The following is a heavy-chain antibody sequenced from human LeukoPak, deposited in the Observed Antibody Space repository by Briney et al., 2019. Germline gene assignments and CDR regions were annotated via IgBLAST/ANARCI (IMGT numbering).Heavy chain of an antibody. V-gene: IGHV3-21*01. CDR3: ASTTDILGYRSSTSCAFDY. Sequence: PGGSLRLSCAASGFTFSSYSMNWVRQAPGKGLEWVSSISSSSSYIYYADSVKGRFTISRDNAKNSLYLQMNSLRAEDTAVYYCASTTDILGYRSSTSCAFDYWGQGTLVTVSS. CDR1: GFTFSSYS. D-gene: IGHD2-2*01. J-gene: IGHJ4*02. CDR2: ISSSSSYI.